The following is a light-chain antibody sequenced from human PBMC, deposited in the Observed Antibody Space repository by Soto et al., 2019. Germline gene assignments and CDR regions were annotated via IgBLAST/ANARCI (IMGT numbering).Light chain of an antibody. CDR3: YQYHNWAAWR. Sequence: EIGLTQSTGSVSCSARERATLSCMASQSVSSNLAWYQQKPGQAPRLLIYGASTRATGISPRFSGSGSGTAFTPFMISLYSEEFCVFHCYQYHNWAAWRFSQGTKVDIK. CDR1: QSVSSN. V-gene: IGKV3-15*01. CDR2: GAS. J-gene: IGKJ1*01.